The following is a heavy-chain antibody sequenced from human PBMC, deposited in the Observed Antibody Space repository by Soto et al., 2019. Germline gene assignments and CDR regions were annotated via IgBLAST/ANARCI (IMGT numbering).Heavy chain of an antibody. CDR2: IYYSGST. Sequence: KTXATLSLNSTVSGGSVSNYYWSWIRQPPGKGLEWIAFIYYSGSTNYNPSLKNRVTKSVDTSKDQFSLDLTSVTAADTAVYYCARYYDPNGYYLNWGQGTLVTVSS. D-gene: IGHD3-22*01. V-gene: IGHV4-59*02. CDR1: GGSVSNYY. CDR3: ARYYDPNGYYLN. J-gene: IGHJ4*02.